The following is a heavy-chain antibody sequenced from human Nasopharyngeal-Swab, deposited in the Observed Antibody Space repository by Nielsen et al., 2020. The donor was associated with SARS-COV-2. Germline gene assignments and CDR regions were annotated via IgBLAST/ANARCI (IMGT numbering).Heavy chain of an antibody. CDR1: GFTFNNYV. Sequence: GESLKISCAASGFTFNNYVMIWVRQAPGEGLEWVSYITVSGDATNYAESVKGRFTISRDNSKNLLYLQMNSLRVEDTATYYCAPDPNWGLGYWGRGTLVTVSS. J-gene: IGHJ4*02. CDR2: ITVSGDAT. CDR3: APDPNWGLGY. V-gene: IGHV3-23*01. D-gene: IGHD7-27*01.